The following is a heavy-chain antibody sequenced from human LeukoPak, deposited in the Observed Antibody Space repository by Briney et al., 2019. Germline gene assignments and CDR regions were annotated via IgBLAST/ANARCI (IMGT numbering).Heavy chain of an antibody. CDR3: ARDPYYYDSSGATLTYYYYGMDV. J-gene: IGHJ6*02. CDR1: GYTFTSYD. CDR2: MNPNSGNT. D-gene: IGHD3-22*01. Sequence: AAVKVSFKASGYTFTSYDINWVRQATGQGLEWMGWMNPNSGNTGYAQKFQGRVTITADKSTSTAYMELSSLRSEDTAVYYCARDPYYYDSSGATLTYYYYGMDVWGQGTTVTVSS. V-gene: IGHV1-8*03.